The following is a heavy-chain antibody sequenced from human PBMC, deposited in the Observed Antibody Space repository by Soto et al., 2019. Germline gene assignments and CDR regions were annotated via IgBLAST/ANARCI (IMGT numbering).Heavy chain of an antibody. J-gene: IGHJ4*02. V-gene: IGHV3-49*03. CDR2: IRSKAYGGTT. D-gene: IGHD2-8*01. Sequence: GGSLRLSCTASGFTFGDYAMSWFRQAPGKGLEWVGFIRSKAYGGTTEYAASVKGRFTISRDDSKSIAYLQMNSLKTEDTAVYYCTRDTIVGMVYAIPFDYWGQGTLVTVSS. CDR3: TRDTIVGMVYAIPFDY. CDR1: GFTFGDYA.